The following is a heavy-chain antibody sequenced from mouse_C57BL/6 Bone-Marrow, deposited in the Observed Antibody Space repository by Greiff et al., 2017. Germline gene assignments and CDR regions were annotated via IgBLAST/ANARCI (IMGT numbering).Heavy chain of an antibody. J-gene: IGHJ4*01. CDR3: ASPPYYGSSYNAMDY. V-gene: IGHV5-12*01. CDR1: GFTFSDYY. CDR2: ISNGGGST. D-gene: IGHD1-1*01. Sequence: EVKLVESGGGLVQPGWSLKLSCAASGFTFSDYYMYWVRQTPEKRLEWVAYISNGGGSTYYPDTVKGRFTISRDNAKNTLYLQMSRLKSEDTAMYYCASPPYYGSSYNAMDYWGQGTSVTVSS.